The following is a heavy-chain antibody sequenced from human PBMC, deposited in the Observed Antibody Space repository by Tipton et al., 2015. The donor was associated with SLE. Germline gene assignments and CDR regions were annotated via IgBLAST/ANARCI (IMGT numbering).Heavy chain of an antibody. CDR3: ARGKGPVTHGYYYFMDV. V-gene: IGHV4-39*07. CDR1: GGSISSSRYS. CDR2: IYYSGST. D-gene: IGHD4-11*01. Sequence: LRLSCTVSGGSISSSRYSWGWIRQPPGKGLEWIGSIYYSGSTYYHPSLKSRVTISVDTSKNHFSLKLRSVTAADTAVYYCARGKGPVTHGYYYFMDVWGKGATVTVSS. J-gene: IGHJ6*03.